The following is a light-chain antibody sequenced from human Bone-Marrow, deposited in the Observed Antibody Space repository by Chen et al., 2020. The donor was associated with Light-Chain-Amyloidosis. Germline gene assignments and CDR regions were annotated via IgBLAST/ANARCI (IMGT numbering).Light chain of an antibody. Sequence: SYVLTQPSSVSVAPGQTATIACGGNNIGSTSVHWYQQKPGQAPLLVVYDDSDRPSGSPERLSGSNSGNTATLTISRVEAGEEADYYCQVWDRSSDRPVFGGGTKLTVL. CDR2: DDS. V-gene: IGLV3-21*02. J-gene: IGLJ3*02. CDR3: QVWDRSSDRPV. CDR1: NIGSTS.